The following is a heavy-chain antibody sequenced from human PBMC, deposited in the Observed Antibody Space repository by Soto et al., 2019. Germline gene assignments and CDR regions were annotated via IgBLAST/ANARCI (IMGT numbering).Heavy chain of an antibody. CDR1: GFTFSNAW. Sequence: EVQLVESWGGLVKPGGSLRLSCAASGFTFSNAWMSWVRQAPGKWLEWAGRIKSKTDGGTTDYAAPVKGRFTITRDDSKNTLYLQMNSLKTEDTAVYYCTTSNVDTAMVSFDYWGQGTLVTVSS. J-gene: IGHJ4*02. CDR3: TTSNVDTAMVSFDY. V-gene: IGHV3-15*01. CDR2: IKSKTDGGTT. D-gene: IGHD5-18*01.